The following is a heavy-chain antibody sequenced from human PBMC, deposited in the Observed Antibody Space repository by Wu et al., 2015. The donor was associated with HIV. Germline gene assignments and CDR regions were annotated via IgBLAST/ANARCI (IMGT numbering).Heavy chain of an antibody. CDR1: GGTFSSYA. Sequence: QVQLLQSGAEMKKPGSSVKVSCKASGGTFSSYAFSWVRQAPGQGLEWMGGIIPISKTADYAQKFQGRVTITADESTRTIYMALTGLRSEDTAIYFCARDLLWGXDFWGQGTLVTVST. D-gene: IGHD2-21*01. CDR2: IIPISKTA. J-gene: IGHJ4*02. V-gene: IGHV1-69*13. CDR3: ARDLLWGXDF.